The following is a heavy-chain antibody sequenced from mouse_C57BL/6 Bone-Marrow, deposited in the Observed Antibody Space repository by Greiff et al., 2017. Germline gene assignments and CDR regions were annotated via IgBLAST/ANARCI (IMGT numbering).Heavy chain of an antibody. J-gene: IGHJ4*01. CDR3: AILTTVVAKGAMDY. CDR2: IWGGGST. D-gene: IGHD1-1*01. V-gene: IGHV2-9*01. CDR1: GFSLTSYG. Sequence: VKLMESGPGLVAPSQRLSITCTVSGFSLTSYGVDWVRQPPGKGLEWLGVIWGGGSTNYNSALMSRLSISKDNSKSQVFLKMNSLQTDDTAMYYCAILTTVVAKGAMDYWGQGTSVTVSS.